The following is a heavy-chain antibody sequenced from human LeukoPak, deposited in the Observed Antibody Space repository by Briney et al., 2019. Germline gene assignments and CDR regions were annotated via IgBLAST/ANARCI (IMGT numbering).Heavy chain of an antibody. V-gene: IGHV1-18*01. J-gene: IGHJ4*02. CDR3: ARTYCSGGSCYSSDY. CDR2: ISPYNGKT. Sequence: ASVKVSSKASGYTFTSYVISGVRQAPGQGLERVGWISPYNGKTNYAQKLQGRVTVTTDTSTSTAYMELRSLRSDDTAVYYCARTYCSGGSCYSSDYWGQGTLVTVSS. D-gene: IGHD2-15*01. CDR1: GYTFTSYV.